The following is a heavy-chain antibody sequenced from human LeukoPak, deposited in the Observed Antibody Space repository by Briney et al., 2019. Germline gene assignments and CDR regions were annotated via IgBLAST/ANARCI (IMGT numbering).Heavy chain of an antibody. J-gene: IGHJ3*02. CDR3: AKDLNNGGIEAYGYRDAFDI. CDR2: INAGNGNT. CDR1: GYTFSSYA. D-gene: IGHD6-25*01. V-gene: IGHV1-3*03. Sequence: ASVKVSCKASGYTFSSYAMHWVRQAPGQRLEWMGWINAGNGNTKLSHEFQGRVTITRDTSASTAYMELNSLRAEDTAVYYCAKDLNNGGIEAYGYRDAFDIWGQGTMVTVSS.